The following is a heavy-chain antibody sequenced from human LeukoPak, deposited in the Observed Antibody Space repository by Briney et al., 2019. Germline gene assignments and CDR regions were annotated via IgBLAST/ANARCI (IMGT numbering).Heavy chain of an antibody. Sequence: ASVKVSCKTFGYNFRHYGISWVRQAPGQGLEWMAWISGGYNGDSNYALKLRGRFTMTTDTSTSTAYMELRSLRSDDTAVYYCARDEKKYCSGGSCPAYFDYWGQGTLVTVSS. CDR1: GYNFRHYG. CDR2: ISGGYNGDS. V-gene: IGHV1-18*01. J-gene: IGHJ4*02. CDR3: ARDEKKYCSGGSCPAYFDY. D-gene: IGHD2-15*01.